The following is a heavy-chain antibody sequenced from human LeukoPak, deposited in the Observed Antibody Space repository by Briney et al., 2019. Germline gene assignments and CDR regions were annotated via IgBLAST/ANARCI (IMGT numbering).Heavy chain of an antibody. CDR1: GFTFSSYG. D-gene: IGHD6-6*01. CDR2: IRYDGSNK. V-gene: IGHV3-30*02. J-gene: IGHJ5*02. CDR3: AKGIAARPTRFDP. Sequence: GGSLRLSCAASGFTFSSYGMHWVRQAPGKGLEWVAFIRYDGSNKYYADSVKGRFTISRDNSKNTLYLQMNSLRAEDTAVYYCAKGIAARPTRFDPWGQGTLVTVSS.